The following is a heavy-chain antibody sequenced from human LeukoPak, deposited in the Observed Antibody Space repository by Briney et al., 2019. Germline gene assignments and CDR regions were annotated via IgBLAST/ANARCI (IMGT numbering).Heavy chain of an antibody. CDR3: ARVYSSGHNGDYFDY. Sequence: ASVKVSCKASGYTFTNFDINWVRQATGQGLEWMGWMNPNSGNTGYAQKFQGRVTMTRNTSISTAYMELSSLRSEDTAVYYCARVYSSGHNGDYFDYWGQGTLVTVSS. CDR2: MNPNSGNT. V-gene: IGHV1-8*01. D-gene: IGHD6-19*01. J-gene: IGHJ4*02. CDR1: GYTFTNFD.